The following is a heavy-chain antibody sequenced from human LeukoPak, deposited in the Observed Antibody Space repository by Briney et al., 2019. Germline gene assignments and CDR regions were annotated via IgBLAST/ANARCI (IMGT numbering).Heavy chain of an antibody. Sequence: GGSLRLSCAASGFSFISYGMHWIRQAPGKGLEWVGVISDDGRRKDYADSVKGRFTISRDNSKDTLYLQMNSLRAEDTAVYYCAKRPSDYGDYVSYFDYWGQGTLVTVSS. D-gene: IGHD4-17*01. J-gene: IGHJ4*02. CDR2: ISDDGRRK. CDR3: AKRPSDYGDYVSYFDY. CDR1: GFSFISYG. V-gene: IGHV3-30*18.